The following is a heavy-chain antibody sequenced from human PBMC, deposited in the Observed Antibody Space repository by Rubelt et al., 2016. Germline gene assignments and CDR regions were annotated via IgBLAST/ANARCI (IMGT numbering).Heavy chain of an antibody. Sequence: QVQLVQSGAEVKKPGASVKVSCKASGYTFSNYIMHWVRQAPGQRLEWMGWINAGNGNTKYSQKFQGRVTFTRDTSASTADMGLSSLRSEDTAVYYCARSPHTIFGVVTPYYFDSWGQGTLVTVSS. CDR3: ARSPHTIFGVVTPYYFDS. J-gene: IGHJ4*02. V-gene: IGHV1-3*01. D-gene: IGHD3-3*01. CDR1: GYTFSNYI. CDR2: INAGNGNT.